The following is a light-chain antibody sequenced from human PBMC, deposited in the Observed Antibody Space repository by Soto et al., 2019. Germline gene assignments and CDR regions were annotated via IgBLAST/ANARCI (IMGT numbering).Light chain of an antibody. J-gene: IGKJ4*02. Sequence: DLQMTQSPSTLSSSLGDRVSITCRASQSVGNSLAWYQQRPGKAPKLLIFDASTLESGVPSKFSGSGSDTEFTFTISSLQPDDSATYYCQQYNTYGLTVGGGTKVDI. CDR1: QSVGNS. CDR2: DAS. CDR3: QQYNTYGLT. V-gene: IGKV1-5*01.